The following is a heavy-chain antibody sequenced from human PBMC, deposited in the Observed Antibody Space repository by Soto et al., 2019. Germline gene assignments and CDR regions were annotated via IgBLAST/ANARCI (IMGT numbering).Heavy chain of an antibody. CDR3: VRSKGGYSYGTPFDY. CDR1: GFTFDDYA. Sequence: LRLSCAASGFTFDDYAMYWVRQVLGKGLEWVSSISWNSGNIGYADSVKGRFTTSRDNAENSLYLQMNSLRPEDTALYYCVRSKGGYSYGTPFDYWGQGTLVTVSS. CDR2: ISWNSGNI. D-gene: IGHD5-18*01. V-gene: IGHV3-9*01. J-gene: IGHJ4*02.